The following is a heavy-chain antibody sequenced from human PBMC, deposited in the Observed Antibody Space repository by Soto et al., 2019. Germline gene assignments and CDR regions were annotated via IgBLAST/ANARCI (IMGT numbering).Heavy chain of an antibody. Sequence: QVQLVQSGAEVKKPGASVKVSCKASGYTFTSYGISWVRQAPGQGLEWMGGISAYNGNTNYAQKLQGRVTMTTDTSTSTADMELRSLRSDDTAVYYCARVGIAAAGYYYGMDVWGQGTTVTVSS. D-gene: IGHD6-13*01. CDR2: ISAYNGNT. J-gene: IGHJ6*02. CDR1: GYTFTSYG. V-gene: IGHV1-18*01. CDR3: ARVGIAAAGYYYGMDV.